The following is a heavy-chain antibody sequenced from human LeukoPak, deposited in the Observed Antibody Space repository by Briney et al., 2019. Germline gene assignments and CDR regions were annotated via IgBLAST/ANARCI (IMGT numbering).Heavy chain of an antibody. D-gene: IGHD5-18*01. CDR1: GYSISSGNY. J-gene: IGHJ6*03. CDR2: IYHSGST. V-gene: IGHV4-38-2*02. CDR3: ARGRGYSYWPDMDV. Sequence: SETLSLTCSVSGYSISSGNYWGWIRLPPGKGLQWIGSIYHSGSTYYNPSLKSRVTISVDTSKNQFSLKLSSVTAADTAVYYCARGRGYSYWPDMDVWGKGTTVTVSS.